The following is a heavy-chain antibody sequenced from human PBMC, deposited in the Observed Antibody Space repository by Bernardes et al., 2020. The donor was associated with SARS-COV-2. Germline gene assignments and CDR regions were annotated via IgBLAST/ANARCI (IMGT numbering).Heavy chain of an antibody. Sequence: GGSLRLSCAASGFTFSSYWMSWVRQAPGKGLEWVANIKQDGSEKYYVDSVKGRFTISRDNAKNSLYLQMNSLRAEDTAVYYCARDMRVGATAIYYYYGMDVWGQGTTVTVSS. CDR1: GFTFSSYW. J-gene: IGHJ6*02. D-gene: IGHD1-26*01. V-gene: IGHV3-7*01. CDR2: IKQDGSEK. CDR3: ARDMRVGATAIYYYYGMDV.